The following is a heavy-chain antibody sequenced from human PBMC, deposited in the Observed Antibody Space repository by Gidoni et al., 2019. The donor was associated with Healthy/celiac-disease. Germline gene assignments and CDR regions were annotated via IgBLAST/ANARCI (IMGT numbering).Heavy chain of an antibody. J-gene: IGHJ4*02. CDR3: ARAGRYSSGWYDY. Sequence: QVQPQEPGPGLVKPSQTLSLTCTVSGGPISRGSYYWSWIRQPAGKGLAWIGRIYTSGSTNYNPSLKSRVTISVDTSKNQFSLKLSSVTAADTAVYYCARAGRYSSGWYDYWGQGTLVTVSS. CDR1: GGPISRGSYY. D-gene: IGHD6-19*01. V-gene: IGHV4-61*02. CDR2: IYTSGST.